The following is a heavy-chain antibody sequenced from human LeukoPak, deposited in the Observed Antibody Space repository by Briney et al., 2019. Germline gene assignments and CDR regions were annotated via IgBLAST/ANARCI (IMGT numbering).Heavy chain of an antibody. J-gene: IGHJ4*02. V-gene: IGHV1-69*01. CDR2: IPIFGTA. CDR3: ASGYYSDGSGYSPADY. D-gene: IGHD3-22*01. Sequence: IPIFGTANYAQKFQGRVTITADESTSTAYMELSSLRSEDTAVYYCASGYYSDGSGYSPADYWGQGTRVTVSS.